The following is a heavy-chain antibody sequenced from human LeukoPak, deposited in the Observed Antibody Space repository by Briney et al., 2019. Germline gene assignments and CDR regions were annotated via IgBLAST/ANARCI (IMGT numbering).Heavy chain of an antibody. Sequence: ASVKVSCEVSGYTLTELSMHWVRQAPGKGLEWMGGFDPEDGETIYAQKFQGRVTMTEDTSTDTAYMELSSLRSEDTAVYYCARDRGVVPAANDTFDIWGQGTMVTVSS. J-gene: IGHJ3*02. CDR1: GYTLTELS. D-gene: IGHD2-2*01. CDR3: ARDRGVVPAANDTFDI. V-gene: IGHV1-24*01. CDR2: FDPEDGET.